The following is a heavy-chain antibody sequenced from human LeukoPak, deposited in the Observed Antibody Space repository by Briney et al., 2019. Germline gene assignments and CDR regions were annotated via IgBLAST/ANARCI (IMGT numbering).Heavy chain of an antibody. CDR3: ARGRVGAPGYLDY. CDR1: GGSISSGSYY. J-gene: IGHJ4*02. V-gene: IGHV4-61*02. CDR2: IYTSGST. Sequence: SETLSLTCTVSGGSISSGSYYWSWIRQPAGKGLEWIGRIYTSGSTNYNPSLKSRVTISVDTSKNQFSLKLSSVTAADTAVYYCARGRVGAPGYLDYWGQGTLVTVSS. D-gene: IGHD1-26*01.